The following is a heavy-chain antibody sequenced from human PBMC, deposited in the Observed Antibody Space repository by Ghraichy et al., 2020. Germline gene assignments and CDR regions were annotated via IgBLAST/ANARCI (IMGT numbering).Heavy chain of an antibody. CDR3: VKEDGFWTGYPNGDVFDI. CDR2: ISGNGYST. Sequence: GGSLRLSCSASGFTFSTYTMHWVRQAPGKGLEHVSAISGNGYSTYYADSMKGRFTISRDNSRITLYLQMTSLRAEDTAVYYCVKEDGFWTGYPNGDVFDIWGQGTMVTVSS. V-gene: IGHV3-64D*06. J-gene: IGHJ3*02. D-gene: IGHD3/OR15-3a*01. CDR1: GFTFSTYT.